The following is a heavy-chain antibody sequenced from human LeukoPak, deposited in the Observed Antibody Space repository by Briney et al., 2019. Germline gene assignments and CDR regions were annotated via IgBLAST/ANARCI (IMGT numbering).Heavy chain of an antibody. J-gene: IGHJ4*02. CDR2: INSSGYS. CDR1: GGSISNYY. D-gene: IGHD6-19*01. Sequence: PSETLSLTCTVSGGSISNYYWSWIRQPAGKGLEWIGRINSSGYSNYNPSLKSRVTMSVDTSKNQFSLKLSSVTAADTAVYYCARGGLGSSGWFSFGHWGQGTLVTVSS. CDR3: ARGGLGSSGWFSFGH. V-gene: IGHV4-4*07.